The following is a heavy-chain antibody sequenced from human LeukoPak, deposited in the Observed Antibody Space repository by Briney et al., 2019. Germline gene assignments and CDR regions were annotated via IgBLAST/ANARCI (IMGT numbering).Heavy chain of an antibody. V-gene: IGHV1-69*13. CDR2: IIPIFGTA. J-gene: IGHJ4*02. Sequence: SVKVSCKASGGTFSSYAISWVRQAPGQGLEWMGGIIPIFGTANYAQKFQGRVTITADESTSTAYMELSSLRSEDTAVYYCASEPIYCGGDCYSRYFDYWGQGTLVTVSS. D-gene: IGHD2-21*02. CDR1: GGTFSSYA. CDR3: ASEPIYCGGDCYSRYFDY.